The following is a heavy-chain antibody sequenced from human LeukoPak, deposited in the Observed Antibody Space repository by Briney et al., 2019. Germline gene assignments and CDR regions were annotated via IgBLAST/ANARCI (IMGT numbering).Heavy chain of an antibody. Sequence: KTSETLSLTCAVSGGSISSNNWWNWVRQPPGKGLEWIGEIYHSGSTNYSPSLKSRVTISVDKSRNLLFLKLNSVTAADTAVYYCARVVRQWLVQRIGYMDVWGKGTTVTVSS. CDR3: ARVVRQWLVQRIGYMDV. CDR1: GGSISSNNW. J-gene: IGHJ6*03. CDR2: IYHSGST. D-gene: IGHD6-19*01. V-gene: IGHV4-4*02.